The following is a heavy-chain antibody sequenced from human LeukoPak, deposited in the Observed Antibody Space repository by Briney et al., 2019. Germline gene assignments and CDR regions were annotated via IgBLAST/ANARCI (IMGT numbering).Heavy chain of an antibody. CDR3: ARDGRTTVTTSWFDP. V-gene: IGHV3-30*04. D-gene: IGHD4-17*01. J-gene: IGHJ5*02. Sequence: GGSLRLSCAASGFTFSSYAMHWVRQAPGKGLEWVAVISYDGSNKYYADSVKGRFTISRDNSKNTLYLQMNSLRAEDTAVYYCARDGRTTVTTSWFDPWGQGTLVTVSS. CDR2: ISYDGSNK. CDR1: GFTFSSYA.